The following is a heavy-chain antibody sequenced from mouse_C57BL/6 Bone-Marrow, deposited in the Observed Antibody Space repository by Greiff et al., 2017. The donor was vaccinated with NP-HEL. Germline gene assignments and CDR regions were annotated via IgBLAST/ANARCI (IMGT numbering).Heavy chain of an antibody. J-gene: IGHJ1*03. Sequence: VQLQQSGAELVRPGASVKLSCTASGFNIKDDYMHWVKQRPEQGLERIGWIDPENGDTEYASKFQGKATIPADTSSNTAYLQLSRLTSDDTAVYYCTLITTVVADWYFDVWGTGTTVTVSS. V-gene: IGHV14-4*01. D-gene: IGHD1-1*01. CDR1: GFNIKDDY. CDR2: IDPENGDT. CDR3: TLITTVVADWYFDV.